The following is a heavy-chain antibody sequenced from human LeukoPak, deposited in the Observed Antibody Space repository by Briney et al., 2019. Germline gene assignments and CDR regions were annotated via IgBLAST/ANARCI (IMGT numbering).Heavy chain of an antibody. CDR3: ARGIEGTTNFDY. V-gene: IGHV3-33*01. CDR2: MWDDGTNE. CDR1: GFNFGIYG. D-gene: IGHD1-7*01. J-gene: IGHJ4*02. Sequence: GGSLRLSCTASGFNFGIYGMHWVRQAPGKGLEWVAVMWDDGTNEYYVESVKGRFTISRDNAKNSLYLQMNGLRAEDTAVYYCARGIEGTTNFDYWGQGTLVTVSS.